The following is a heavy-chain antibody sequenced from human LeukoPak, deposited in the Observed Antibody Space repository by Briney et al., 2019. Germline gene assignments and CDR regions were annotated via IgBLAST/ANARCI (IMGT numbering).Heavy chain of an antibody. Sequence: SETLSLTCSVSGDSIASTIYYWGWIRQPPGKGLEWIGNIYYSGSTYYTPSLKSRATISIDTSKNHFSLKLSSVTAADTAVYYCAREYTLYRSGWFLDYWGQGTVVTVSS. J-gene: IGHJ4*02. V-gene: IGHV4-39*07. CDR1: GDSIASTIYY. CDR2: IYYSGST. D-gene: IGHD6-19*01. CDR3: AREYTLYRSGWFLDY.